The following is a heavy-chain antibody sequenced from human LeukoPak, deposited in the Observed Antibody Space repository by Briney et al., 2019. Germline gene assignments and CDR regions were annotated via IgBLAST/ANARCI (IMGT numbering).Heavy chain of an antibody. D-gene: IGHD1-26*01. Sequence: PSETLSLTCTVSGGSISSYYWSWIRQPPGKGLEWIGRIYTSGSTKYNPSLKSRVTMSVDTSKNQFSLKLSSVTAADTAVYYCAKGGTFSTGFDPWGQGILVTVSS. V-gene: IGHV4-4*07. CDR3: AKGGTFSTGFDP. CDR2: IYTSGST. J-gene: IGHJ5*02. CDR1: GGSISSYY.